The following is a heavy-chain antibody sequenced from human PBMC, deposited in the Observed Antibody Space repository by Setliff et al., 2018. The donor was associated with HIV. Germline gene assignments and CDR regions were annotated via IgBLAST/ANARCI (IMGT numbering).Heavy chain of an antibody. V-gene: IGHV1-46*01. D-gene: IGHD3-22*01. CDR3: TRAFPPMIPAAFDI. J-gene: IGHJ3*02. Sequence: SVKVSCKASGFSFSRHYIHWVRQAPGQGLEWMGMINPSDGIPSYAQKFQGRVVVTRDTSRSTVYMELSSLRSEDTAVYFCTRAFPPMIPAAFDIWGLGTLVTVS. CDR1: GFSFSRHY. CDR2: INPSDGIP.